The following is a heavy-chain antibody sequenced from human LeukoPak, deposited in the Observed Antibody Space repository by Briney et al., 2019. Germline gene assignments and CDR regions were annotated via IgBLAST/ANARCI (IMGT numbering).Heavy chain of an antibody. CDR3: ARELYYGDSEYFQH. J-gene: IGHJ1*01. V-gene: IGHV3-30-3*01. D-gene: IGHD4-17*01. CDR2: ISYDGSNK. Sequence: GGSLRLSCAASGFTFSSYAMHWVRQAPGKGLEWVAVISYDGSNKYYADSVKGRFTISRDNSKNTLYLQMNSLRAEDTAVYYCARELYYGDSEYFQHWGQGTLVTVSS. CDR1: GFTFSSYA.